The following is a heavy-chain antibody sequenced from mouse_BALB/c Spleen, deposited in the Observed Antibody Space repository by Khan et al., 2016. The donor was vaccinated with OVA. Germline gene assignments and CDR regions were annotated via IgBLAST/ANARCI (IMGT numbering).Heavy chain of an antibody. CDR2: ISSTGST. CDR3: ARAVYYSDSYAMDY. Sequence: EVQLQESGPGLVKPSQSLSLTCTVTGYSITSDFAWNWIRQFPGNKLEWMGYISSTGSTSYSPSLKSRISITRDTSKNQFFLHLNSVTTEDTATYYCARAVYYSDSYAMDYWGQGTSVTVSS. J-gene: IGHJ4*01. V-gene: IGHV3-2*02. CDR1: GYSITSDFA. D-gene: IGHD2-13*01.